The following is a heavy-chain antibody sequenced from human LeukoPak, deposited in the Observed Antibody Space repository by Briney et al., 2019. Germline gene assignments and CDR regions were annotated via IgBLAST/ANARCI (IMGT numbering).Heavy chain of an antibody. CDR1: GFTFDNYA. CDR2: ITWNSGSI. V-gene: IGHV3-9*01. D-gene: IGHD4-17*01. J-gene: IGHJ4*02. Sequence: PGGSLRLSCITSGFTFDNYAMHWVRQAPGKGLEWVSGITWNSGSIAYADSVKGRFTISRDNAKNSLYLQMNSLRAEDTALYYCAKGYGDYFDYWGQGTLVTVSS. CDR3: AKGYGDYFDY.